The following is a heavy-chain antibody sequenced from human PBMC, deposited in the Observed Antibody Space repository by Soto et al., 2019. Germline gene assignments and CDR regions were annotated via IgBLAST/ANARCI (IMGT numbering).Heavy chain of an antibody. Sequence: EVQLLESGGGLVQPGGSLRLSCAAAGFTFSSYGMTWVRQAPGKGLEWVSVISGSGSTTYYADSVQGRFTISRDNSKNTLYLQMNSLRVEDTAVYYCARERDDDTAHYPKPYVGWGQGTLVTVSS. CDR2: ISGSGSTT. D-gene: IGHD5-18*01. V-gene: IGHV3-23*01. CDR1: GFTFSSYG. J-gene: IGHJ4*02. CDR3: ARERDDDTAHYPKPYVG.